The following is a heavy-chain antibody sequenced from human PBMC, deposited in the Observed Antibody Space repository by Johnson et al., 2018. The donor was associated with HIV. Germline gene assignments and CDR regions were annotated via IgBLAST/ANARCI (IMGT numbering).Heavy chain of an antibody. CDR3: AKRGSGWPSDAFDI. D-gene: IGHD6-19*01. CDR2: ISSNGGST. V-gene: IGHV3-64*01. J-gene: IGHJ3*02. CDR1: GFTFSNYA. Sequence: EVQLVESGGGLVQPGGSLRLSCAASGFTFSNYAIHWVRQAPGKGLEYVSAISSNGGSTYYANSVKGRFTISRDNSKNTLYLQMNSLRAEDTAVYYCAKRGSGWPSDAFDIWGQGTMVTVSS.